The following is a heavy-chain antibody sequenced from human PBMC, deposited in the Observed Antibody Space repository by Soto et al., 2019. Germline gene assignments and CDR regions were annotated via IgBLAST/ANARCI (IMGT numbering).Heavy chain of an antibody. CDR2: INPVSGGT. J-gene: IGHJ5*02. V-gene: IGHV1-2*02. D-gene: IGHD3-16*01. Sequence: ASVKVCCKASGYRFSDYYLHWVRQAPGQGLEWMAWINPVSGGTNYAQKFQGRVTMTGDTSTSTVYLELTGLRHDDTAAYYCARDGRTPRFGSKHEHWCDPWGQGTLVTVAS. CDR1: GYRFSDYY. CDR3: ARDGRTPRFGSKHEHWCDP.